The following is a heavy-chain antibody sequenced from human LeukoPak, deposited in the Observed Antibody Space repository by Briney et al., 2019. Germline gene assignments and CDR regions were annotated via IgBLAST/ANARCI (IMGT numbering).Heavy chain of an antibody. CDR3: ARGTYDYGDYGAEYFQH. Sequence: GGSLRLSCAASGFTFSSYAMHRVRQAPGKGLEWVAVISYDGSNKYYADSVKGRFTISRDNSKNTLYLQMNSLRAEDTAVYYCARGTYDYGDYGAEYFQHWGQGTLVTVSS. CDR2: ISYDGSNK. J-gene: IGHJ1*01. V-gene: IGHV3-30-3*01. CDR1: GFTFSSYA. D-gene: IGHD4-17*01.